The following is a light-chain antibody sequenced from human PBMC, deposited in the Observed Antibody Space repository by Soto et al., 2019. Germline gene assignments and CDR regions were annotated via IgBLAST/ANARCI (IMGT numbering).Light chain of an antibody. J-gene: IGLJ1*01. Sequence: QSVLTQPASVSGSRGQSITISCTGTSSDVGGHSYVSWYQQHPGKAPKLMIYDVTYRPSGISNRFSGSKSGNTASLTISGLQAEDEADYYCISYTNGNTLFVFGAGTKLTVL. V-gene: IGLV2-14*01. CDR1: SSDVGGHSY. CDR3: ISYTNGNTLFV. CDR2: DVT.